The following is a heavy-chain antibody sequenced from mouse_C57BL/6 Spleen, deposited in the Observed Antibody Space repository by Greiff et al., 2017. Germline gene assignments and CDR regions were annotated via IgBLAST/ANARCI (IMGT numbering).Heavy chain of an antibody. Sequence: QVQLKESGPGLVAPSQTLSITCTVSGFSLTSYGVAWVRQPPGKGLEWLGVIWGGGSTNYNSALMSRLSIIKDNSKSKVFLKLNSLQTDDTAMYYCARRGYGNRDYYDMDDWGQGTSVTVSS. D-gene: IGHD1-1*01. J-gene: IGHJ4*01. CDR2: IWGGGST. CDR3: ARRGYGNRDYYDMDD. CDR1: GFSLTSYG. V-gene: IGHV2-9*01.